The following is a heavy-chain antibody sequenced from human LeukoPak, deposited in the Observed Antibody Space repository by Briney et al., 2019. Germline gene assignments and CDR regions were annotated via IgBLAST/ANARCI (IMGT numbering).Heavy chain of an antibody. V-gene: IGHV3-7*01. CDR2: IKQDGSEK. Sequence: GESLRLSCVASGFIFSSYWMSWVRHAPGKGLEWVANIKQDGSEKKYVDSVKGRLTISRDNAKNSLYLQMNSLRAEDTAVYYCAREVVPDAFDIWGQGTMVTVSS. J-gene: IGHJ3*02. D-gene: IGHD2-2*01. CDR3: AREVVPDAFDI. CDR1: GFIFSSYW.